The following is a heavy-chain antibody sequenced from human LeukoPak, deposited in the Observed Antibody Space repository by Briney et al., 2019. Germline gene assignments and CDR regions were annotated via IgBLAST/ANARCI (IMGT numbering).Heavy chain of an antibody. CDR1: GGSISSSSYY. V-gene: IGHV4-39*07. CDR2: IYYSGST. D-gene: IGHD6-13*01. J-gene: IGHJ4*02. CDR3: ARDAYRSIAAAGTDY. Sequence: SETLSLTCTVSGGSISSSSYYWGWIRQPPGKGLEWIGSIYYSGSTYYNPPLKSRVTISVDTSKNQFSLKLSSVTAADTAVYYCARDAYRSIAAAGTDYWGQGTLVTVSS.